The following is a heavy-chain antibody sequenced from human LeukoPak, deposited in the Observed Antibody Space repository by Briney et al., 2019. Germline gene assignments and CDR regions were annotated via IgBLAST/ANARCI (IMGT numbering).Heavy chain of an antibody. Sequence: GGALRLSCAASGFTFSSYSMNWVRQAPGKGLEGVSFITSSSSYIYYGDSVKGRFTISRDNAKNSLYLQMNSLRAEDTAVYYCARESPTNSQHWGQGTLVTVSS. CDR1: GFTFSSYS. CDR2: ITSSSSYI. CDR3: ARESPTNSQH. J-gene: IGHJ1*01. V-gene: IGHV3-21*01. D-gene: IGHD2/OR15-2a*01.